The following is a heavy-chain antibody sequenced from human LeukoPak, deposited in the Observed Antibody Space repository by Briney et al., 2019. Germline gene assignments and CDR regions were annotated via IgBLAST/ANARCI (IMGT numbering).Heavy chain of an antibody. Sequence: SETLSLTCTVSVGSISRGHYYCSWIRQPPGKGLEWIGYIYYSGSTYYNPSLKSRVTISLDTSKNQFSLKLSSVTAADTAVYYSAMNPSPSGGGGSCYSGCGGWFDPWGQGTLVTVSS. CDR2: IYYSGST. CDR3: AMNPSPSGGGGSCYSGCGGWFDP. CDR1: VGSISRGHYY. J-gene: IGHJ5*02. V-gene: IGHV4-30-4*01. D-gene: IGHD2-15*01.